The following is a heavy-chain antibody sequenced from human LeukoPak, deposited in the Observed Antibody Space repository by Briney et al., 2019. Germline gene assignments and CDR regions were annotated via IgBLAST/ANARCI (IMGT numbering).Heavy chain of an antibody. D-gene: IGHD3-9*01. CDR3: AKADDILTGDNYYFDY. CDR1: GFTFSSYA. Sequence: GGSLRLSCTASGFTFSSYAMSWVRQAPGKGLECVSAISGSGGSTYYADSVKGRFTISRDNSKNTLYLQMNGLRAEDTAVYYCAKADDILTGDNYYFDYWGQGTLVTVSS. CDR2: ISGSGGST. V-gene: IGHV3-23*01. J-gene: IGHJ4*02.